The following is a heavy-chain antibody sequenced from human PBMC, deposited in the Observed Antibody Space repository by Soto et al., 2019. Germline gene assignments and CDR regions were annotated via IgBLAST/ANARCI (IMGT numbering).Heavy chain of an antibody. CDR2: IFYSGNT. D-gene: IGHD2-15*01. J-gene: IGHJ4*02. CDR3: VKKTEYCSGATCHITRFDY. CDR1: GGSISSGGYY. Sequence: PSETLSLTCTVSGGSISSGGYYWGWIRQPPGKGLEWIGNIFYSGNTYYNPSLKSRVTISVDTSKNQFSLKLRSLTAADTAVYYCVKKTEYCSGATCHITRFDYWGQGSLVTVSS. V-gene: IGHV4-39*01.